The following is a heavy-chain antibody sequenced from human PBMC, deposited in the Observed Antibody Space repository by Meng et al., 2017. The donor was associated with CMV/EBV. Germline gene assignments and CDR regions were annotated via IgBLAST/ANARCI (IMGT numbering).Heavy chain of an antibody. CDR3: ARPHQTSGYYESYYYYGMDV. Sequence: GGSLRLSCAASGFTFSSYSMNWVRQAPGKGLEWVSSISSSSSCIYYADSVKGRFTISRDNAKNSLYLQMNSLRAEDTAVYYCARPHQTSGYYESYYYYGMDVWGQGTTVTVSS. J-gene: IGHJ6*02. CDR1: GFTFSSYS. CDR2: ISSSSSCI. D-gene: IGHD3-3*01. V-gene: IGHV3-21*01.